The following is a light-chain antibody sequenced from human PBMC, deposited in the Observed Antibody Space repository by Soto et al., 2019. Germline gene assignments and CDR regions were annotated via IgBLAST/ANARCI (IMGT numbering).Light chain of an antibody. CDR2: DVS. CDR1: SSDVGGYNY. Sequence: QSALTQPASVSGSPGQSITISCTGTSSDVGGYNYVSWYQQHPGKAPKLMIYDVSNRPSGVSNLFSGSKYGNTASLTIAGLQAEDEAVYYCSSYTSSSTRVFGGGTKLTVL. J-gene: IGLJ2*01. V-gene: IGLV2-14*01. CDR3: SSYTSSSTRV.